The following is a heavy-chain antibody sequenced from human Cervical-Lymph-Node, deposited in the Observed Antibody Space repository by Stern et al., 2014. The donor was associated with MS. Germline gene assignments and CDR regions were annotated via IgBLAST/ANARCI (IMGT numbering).Heavy chain of an antibody. CDR2: FDPEDGET. D-gene: IGHD4-11*01. CDR3: TIHPLYSTYYYAMGV. Sequence: VHLVESGAEVKKPGASVKVSCKVSGYTLTDLSIHWVRQAPGKGLEWMGGFDPEDGETIYAQKFQGRVTMTEDTSTNTAYRELSSLRSEDTAIYYCTIHPLYSTYYYAMGVWGQGTTVTVSS. CDR1: GYTLTDLS. V-gene: IGHV1-24*01. J-gene: IGHJ6*02.